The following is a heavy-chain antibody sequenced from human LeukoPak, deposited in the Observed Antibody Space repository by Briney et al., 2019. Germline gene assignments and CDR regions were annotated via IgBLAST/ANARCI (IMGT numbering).Heavy chain of an antibody. Sequence: PSETLSLTCAVYGGSFSGYYWSWIRQPPGKGLEWIGEINHSGSTNYNPSLKSRVTTSVDTSKNQFSLRLSSVTAADTAVYYCARGAIFGVVLSWFDPWGQGTLVTVSS. CDR2: INHSGST. CDR3: ARGAIFGVVLSWFDP. D-gene: IGHD3-3*01. CDR1: GGSFSGYY. J-gene: IGHJ5*02. V-gene: IGHV4-34*01.